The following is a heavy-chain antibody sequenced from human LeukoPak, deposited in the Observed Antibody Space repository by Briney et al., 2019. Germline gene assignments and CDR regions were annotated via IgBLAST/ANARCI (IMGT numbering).Heavy chain of an antibody. D-gene: IGHD1-1*01. CDR3: ARVTLERRLGY. CDR2: INHSGST. V-gene: IGHV4-34*01. CDR1: GGSFSGYY. J-gene: IGHJ4*02. Sequence: SETLSLTCAVYGGSFSGYYWSWIRQPPGKGLEWIGEINHSGSTNYNPSLKSRVTISVDTSKNQFSLKLSSVTAADTAVYYCARVTLERRLGYWGQGTLVTVSS.